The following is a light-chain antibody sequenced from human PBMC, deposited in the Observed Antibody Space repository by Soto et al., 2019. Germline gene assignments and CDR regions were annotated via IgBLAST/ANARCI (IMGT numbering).Light chain of an antibody. CDR1: SSDVGGYNY. J-gene: IGLJ1*01. V-gene: IGLV2-14*01. Sequence: QPVLTQPASVSGSPGQSITISCTGTSSDVGGYNYVSWYQQHPGKAPKLMIYDVSNRPSGVSNRFSGSKSGNTASLTISGLQVEDEADYYCNSYTSRSSXTYVFGTGTKVTVL. CDR3: NSYTSRSSXTYV. CDR2: DVS.